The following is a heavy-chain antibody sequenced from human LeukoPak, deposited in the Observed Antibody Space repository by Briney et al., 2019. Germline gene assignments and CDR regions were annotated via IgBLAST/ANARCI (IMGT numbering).Heavy chain of an antibody. V-gene: IGHV4-34*01. CDR2: INHSGST. D-gene: IGHD3-3*01. CDR1: GGSFSGYY. CDR3: ARGLRFLVV. J-gene: IGHJ6*02. Sequence: SETLSLTCAVYGGSFSGYYWSWIRQPPGKGLEWIGEINHSGSTNYNPSLKSRATISVDTSKNQFSLKLSSVTAADTAVYYCARGLRFLVVWGQGTTVTVSS.